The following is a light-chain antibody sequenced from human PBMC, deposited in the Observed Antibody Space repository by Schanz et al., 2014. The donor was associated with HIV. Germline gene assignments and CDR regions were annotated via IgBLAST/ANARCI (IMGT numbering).Light chain of an antibody. CDR3: QSFDSSLSAVV. V-gene: IGLV2-8*01. J-gene: IGLJ2*01. Sequence: QSALTQPPSASGSPGQSVTLSCAGTSGDIGGYISWYQHHPGTAPKLLISEIDKRPSGVPDRFSGSRSGNTARLTVSGLQAEDEADYYCQSFDSSLSAVVFGGGTKLTVL. CDR2: EID. CDR1: SGDIGGY.